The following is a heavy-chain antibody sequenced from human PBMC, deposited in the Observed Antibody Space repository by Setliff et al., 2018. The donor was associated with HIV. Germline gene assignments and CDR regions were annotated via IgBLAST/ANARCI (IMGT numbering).Heavy chain of an antibody. CDR2: INPNNGVA. V-gene: IGHV1-2*06. CDR1: GFFVSGYY. CDR3: ARPRVFDSFDV. J-gene: IGHJ3*01. Sequence: ASVKVSCKAFGFFVSGYYMNWVRQAPGQGLEWMGRINPNNGVANYAETFQGRVTMTLDTSISTAYLELNRLTSDDTAVYYCARPRVFDSFDVWGQGTMVTVSS.